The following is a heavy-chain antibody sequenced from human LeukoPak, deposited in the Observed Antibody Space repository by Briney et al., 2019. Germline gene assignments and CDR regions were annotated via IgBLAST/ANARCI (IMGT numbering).Heavy chain of an antibody. Sequence: GGSLRLSCAASGFTFSSYAMSWVRQAPGKGLEWVSAVSGSGGSTYYTDSVKGRFTISRDNSKNTLYLQMNSLRAEDTALYFCAKYSGSYYKLYYLDYWGQGTLVTVSS. V-gene: IGHV3-23*01. CDR1: GFTFSSYA. D-gene: IGHD1-26*01. CDR2: VSGSGGST. J-gene: IGHJ4*02. CDR3: AKYSGSYYKLYYLDY.